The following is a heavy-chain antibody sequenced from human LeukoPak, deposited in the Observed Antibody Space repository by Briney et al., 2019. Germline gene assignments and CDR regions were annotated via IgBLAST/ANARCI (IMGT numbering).Heavy chain of an antibody. D-gene: IGHD6-13*01. CDR3: ARIGRPGIATAGTSSMDY. CDR2: ISAYNGNT. V-gene: IGHV1-18*01. CDR1: GYTFTSYG. Sequence: ASVKVSCKASGYTFTSYGISWVRQAPGQGLEWMGWISAYNGNTNYAQKLQGRVTMTTDTSTSTAYMELRSLRSDDTAVDYCARIGRPGIATAGTSSMDYWGQGTLVTVSS. J-gene: IGHJ4*02.